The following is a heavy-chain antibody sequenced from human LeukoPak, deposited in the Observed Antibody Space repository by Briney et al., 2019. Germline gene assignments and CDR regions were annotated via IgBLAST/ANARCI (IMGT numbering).Heavy chain of an antibody. CDR2: IYYSGST. Sequence: PSETLSLTCTVSGGSISSSSYYWGWIRQPPGKGLEWIGSIYYSGSTYYNPSLKSRVTISVDTSKNQFPLKLSSVTAADTAVYYCARDLLLAAAGKAQRVFDYWGQGTLVTVSS. CDR3: ARDLLLAAAGKAQRVFDY. CDR1: GGSISSSSYY. D-gene: IGHD6-13*01. J-gene: IGHJ4*02. V-gene: IGHV4-39*06.